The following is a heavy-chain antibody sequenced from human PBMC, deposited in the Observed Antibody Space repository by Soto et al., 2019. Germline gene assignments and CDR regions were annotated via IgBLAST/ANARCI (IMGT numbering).Heavy chain of an antibody. Sequence: FLRLSCAASGFTFSDYYMSWIRQAPGKGLEWISYISSSGSTIYYADSVKGRSTISRDNAKNSLYLQMNSLRAEDTAVYYCARSDYYGSGSYYKTNDYWGQGTLVTVSS. CDR3: ARSDYYGSGSYYKTNDY. CDR1: GFTFSDYY. J-gene: IGHJ4*02. CDR2: ISSSGSTI. D-gene: IGHD3-10*01. V-gene: IGHV3-11*01.